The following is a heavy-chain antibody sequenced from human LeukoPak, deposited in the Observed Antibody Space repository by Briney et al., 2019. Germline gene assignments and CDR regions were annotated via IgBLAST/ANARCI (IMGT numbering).Heavy chain of an antibody. CDR1: GFTFSDLA. J-gene: IGHJ3*02. CDR2: IRSNPQGGTR. V-gene: IGHV3-49*04. Sequence: PGGSLRLSCTASGFTFSDLALSWVRQAPGKGLEWVGFIRSNPQGGTREYAPSMKGRFTISRDDSQTVAYLQINSLQTEDTAVYYCARDRIQSGAYYGALDIWGQGTMVTVAS. D-gene: IGHD3-3*01. CDR3: ARDRIQSGAYYGALDI.